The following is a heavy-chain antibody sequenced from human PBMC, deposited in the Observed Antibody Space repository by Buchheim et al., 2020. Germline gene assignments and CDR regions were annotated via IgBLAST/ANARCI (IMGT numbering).Heavy chain of an antibody. V-gene: IGHV4-34*01. CDR1: GGSFSGYY. CDR3: ARLTGTTGGWFDP. J-gene: IGHJ5*02. D-gene: IGHD1-7*01. Sequence: QVQLQQWGAGLLKPSETLSLTCAVYGGSFSGYYWSWIRQPPGKGLEWIGEINHSGSTNYNPSLKSRITISVDTSKNQLYLKLSSVTAADTAVYYCARLTGTTGGWFDPWGQGTL. CDR2: INHSGST.